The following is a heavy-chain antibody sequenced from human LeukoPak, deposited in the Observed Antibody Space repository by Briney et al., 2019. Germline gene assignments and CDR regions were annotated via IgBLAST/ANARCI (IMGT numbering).Heavy chain of an antibody. D-gene: IGHD3-3*02. CDR3: AKGPHLGSGYHPDY. V-gene: IGHV3-23*01. Sequence: PGGSLRLSCAASGFTVSSYGMTWVRQAPGKGPEWVSLISGSGGNTYYADSVTGRSTNSRDNSKNTLYLQMNSPRAEDTAVYYCAKGPHLGSGYHPDYWGQGTLVTVSS. CDR2: ISGSGGNT. CDR1: GFTVSSYG. J-gene: IGHJ4*02.